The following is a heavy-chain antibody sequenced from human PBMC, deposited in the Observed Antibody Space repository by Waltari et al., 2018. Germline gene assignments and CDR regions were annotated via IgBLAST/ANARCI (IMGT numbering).Heavy chain of an antibody. Sequence: TCTVSGGSISGYFWNWIRQPAGKGLEWIGRIYSSGSTNYNPSLKSRVTMSVDTSKNQFSLKLTSVTAADTGVYYCARDSRSSWPNGGFDPWGQGTLVTVSS. CDR3: ARDSRSSWPNGGFDP. D-gene: IGHD6-13*01. CDR2: IYSSGST. CDR1: GGSISGYF. J-gene: IGHJ5*02. V-gene: IGHV4-4*07.